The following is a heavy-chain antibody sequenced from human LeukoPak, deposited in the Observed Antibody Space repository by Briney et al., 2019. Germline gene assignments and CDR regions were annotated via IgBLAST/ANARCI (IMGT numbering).Heavy chain of an antibody. J-gene: IGHJ6*03. V-gene: IGHV4-59*01. CDR3: ASAAAPSSGWYRAPYYYNMDV. CDR1: GGSISSYY. Sequence: SETLSLTCTVSGGSISSYYWSWIRQPPGKGLEWIGYIYYSGSTNYNPSLKSRVTISVDTSKNQFSLKLSSVTAVDTAVYYCASAAAPSSGWYRAPYYYNMDVWGKGTTVTVSS. D-gene: IGHD6-19*01. CDR2: IYYSGST.